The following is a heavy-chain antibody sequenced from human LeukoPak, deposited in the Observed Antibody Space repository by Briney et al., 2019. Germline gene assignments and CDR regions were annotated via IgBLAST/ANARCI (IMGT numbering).Heavy chain of an antibody. J-gene: IGHJ6*04. CDR3: ARDVEDCSSTSCYHYYYGMDV. V-gene: IGHV4-30-4*01. CDR2: IYYSGST. CDR1: GGSISSGDYY. D-gene: IGHD2-2*01. Sequence: SETLSLTCTVSGGSISSGDYYWSWIRQPPGKGLEWIGYIYYSGSTYYNPSLKSRVTISVDTSKNQLSLKLSSVTAADTAVYYCARDVEDCSSTSCYHYYYGMDVWGKGTTVTVSS.